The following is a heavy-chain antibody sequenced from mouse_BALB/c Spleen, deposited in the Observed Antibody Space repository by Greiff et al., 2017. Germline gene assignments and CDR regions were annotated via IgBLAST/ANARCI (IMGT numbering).Heavy chain of an antibody. Sequence: QVQLQQSGPGLVRPGASVKMSCKASGYTFTSYWMHWVKQRPGQGLEWIGMIDPSNSETRLNQKFKDKATLNVDTSSNTAYMQLSSLTSEDSAVYDCARKGPYGNYGGIAYWGQGTLVTVSA. CDR1: GYTFTSYW. CDR3: ARKGPYGNYGGIAY. CDR2: IDPSNSET. J-gene: IGHJ3*01. D-gene: IGHD2-1*01. V-gene: IGHV1S127*01.